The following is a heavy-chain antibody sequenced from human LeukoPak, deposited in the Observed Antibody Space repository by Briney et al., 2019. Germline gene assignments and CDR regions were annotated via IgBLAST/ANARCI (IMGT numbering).Heavy chain of an antibody. D-gene: IGHD4-11*01. CDR1: GFIFRKYV. CDR3: ATGGNFYYSH. CDR2: ISSSGAST. V-gene: IGHV3-23*01. Sequence: PGGSLRLSCAASGFIFRKYVMSWVRQAPGKGLEWVSAISSSGASTYYADSVKGRFTISRDNSKNTLYLQMNSLRAEDTAVYSCATGGNFYYSHWGQGTLVTVSS. J-gene: IGHJ1*01.